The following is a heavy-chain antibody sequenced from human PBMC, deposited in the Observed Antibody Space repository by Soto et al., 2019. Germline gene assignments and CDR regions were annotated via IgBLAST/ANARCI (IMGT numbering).Heavy chain of an antibody. CDR1: GFTFSSYG. J-gene: IGHJ4*02. D-gene: IGHD3-3*01. Sequence: LRLSCAASGFTFSSYGMHWVRQAPGKGLEWVAVISYDGSNKYYADSVKGRFTISRDNSKNTLYLQMNSLRAEDTAVYYCAKDHGVVPAAEHWYYDFWSGYYGYSPEYYFDYWGQGTLVTVSS. CDR3: AKDHGVVPAAEHWYYDFWSGYYGYSPEYYFDY. CDR2: ISYDGSNK. V-gene: IGHV3-30*18.